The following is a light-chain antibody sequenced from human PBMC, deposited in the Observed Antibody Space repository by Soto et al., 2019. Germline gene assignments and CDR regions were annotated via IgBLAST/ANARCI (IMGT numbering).Light chain of an antibody. CDR3: CSYAGTYTFV. CDR1: SSDVGSYNL. J-gene: IGLJ1*01. V-gene: IGLV2-23*01. CDR2: EGN. Sequence: QSALTQPASVSGSPGQSITISCTGTSSDVGSYNLVSWYQQHPGKAPKLMIYEGNKRPSGVSNRFSGSKSANTASLTISGLQTEDEADYYCCSYAGTYTFVFGTGTKLTVL.